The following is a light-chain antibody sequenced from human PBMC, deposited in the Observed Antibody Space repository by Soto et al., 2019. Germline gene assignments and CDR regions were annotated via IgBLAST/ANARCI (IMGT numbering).Light chain of an antibody. V-gene: IGKV3-11*01. J-gene: IGKJ4*01. CDR2: DAS. Sequence: IVVTQSPAPLSLAPGERATLYCRASQSVSSYLAWYQQKPGQAPRLLIHDASNRATGITARFSGSGSGTDVTLTISSLEPEDFAVYYCQQRSNWLLPFGGGTKVEIK. CDR1: QSVSSY. CDR3: QQRSNWLLP.